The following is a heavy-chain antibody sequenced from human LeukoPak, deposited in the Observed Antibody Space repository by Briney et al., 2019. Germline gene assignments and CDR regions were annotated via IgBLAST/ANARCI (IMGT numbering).Heavy chain of an antibody. CDR1: GFTFSSYA. CDR2: ISSNGGST. J-gene: IGHJ3*02. V-gene: IGHV3-64D*06. CDR3: EKGGKVVLISAFDI. D-gene: IGHD3-22*01. Sequence: GGSLRLSCSASGFTFSSYAMLWVRQGPGKGLEYVSTISSNGGSTYYADSVKGRFTISRDNSKNTLYLQMSSLRAEDAAVYYCEKGGKVVLISAFDIWGQGTMVTVSS.